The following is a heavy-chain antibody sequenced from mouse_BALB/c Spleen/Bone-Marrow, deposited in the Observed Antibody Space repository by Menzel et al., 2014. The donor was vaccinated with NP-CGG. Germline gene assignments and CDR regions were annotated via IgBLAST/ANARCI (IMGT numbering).Heavy chain of an antibody. CDR2: ISSGGSA. V-gene: IGHV5-6-5*01. Sequence: EVMLVESGGGIVKPGGSLKLSCAASGFTFSNFAMSWVRQTPDKRLEWVASISSGGSAYYPDSVKGRLSISRDDARDILFLQMSSLRSEDTAVYYCAGGYDYDFDYWGQGTTLTVSS. CDR3: AGGYDYDFDY. J-gene: IGHJ2*01. D-gene: IGHD2-4*01. CDR1: GFTFSNFA.